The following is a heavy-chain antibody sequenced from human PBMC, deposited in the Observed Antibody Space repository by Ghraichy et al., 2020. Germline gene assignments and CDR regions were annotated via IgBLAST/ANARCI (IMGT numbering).Heavy chain of an antibody. CDR3: AKKGCRSTTCHTVEYYVDY. CDR2: ISGSATST. Sequence: GGSLRLSCAASGFTFSSYAMSWVRQAPGKGLEWVSGISGSATSTYYADSVKGRFTISSDHSKYMLYLQMDSLRADDTAVYYCAKKGCRSTTCHTVEYYVDYWGQGTLATVSS. CDR1: GFTFSSYA. J-gene: IGHJ4*02. V-gene: IGHV3-23*01. D-gene: IGHD2-2*01.